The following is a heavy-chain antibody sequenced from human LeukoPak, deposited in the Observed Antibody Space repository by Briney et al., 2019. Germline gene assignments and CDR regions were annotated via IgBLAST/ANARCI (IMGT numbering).Heavy chain of an antibody. Sequence: ASVKVSCKASGGTFSSYAISWVRQAPGQGLEWMGGIIPIFGTANYAQKFQGRVTITADESTSTAYMELSSLRSEDTAVYYCASSDYCNSTSCYFGSRGGRRGFDYWGQGTLVTVSS. CDR3: ASSDYCNSTSCYFGSRGGRRGFDY. D-gene: IGHD2-2*01. V-gene: IGHV1-69*13. CDR2: IIPIFGTA. J-gene: IGHJ4*02. CDR1: GGTFSSYA.